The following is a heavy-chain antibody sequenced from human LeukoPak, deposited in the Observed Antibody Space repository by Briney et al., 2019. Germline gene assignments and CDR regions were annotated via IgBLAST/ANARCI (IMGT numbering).Heavy chain of an antibody. Sequence: SETLSLTCTVSGGSISSGGDYWSWIRQHPGKGLGWIGYIYYSGSTYYNPSLKSRVTISVDTSKNQFSLKLSSVTAADTAVYYCARSYCSSTSCSPYYYYYMDVWGKGTTVTVSS. D-gene: IGHD2-2*01. V-gene: IGHV4-31*03. CDR1: GGSISSGGDY. J-gene: IGHJ6*03. CDR2: IYYSGST. CDR3: ARSYCSSTSCSPYYYYYMDV.